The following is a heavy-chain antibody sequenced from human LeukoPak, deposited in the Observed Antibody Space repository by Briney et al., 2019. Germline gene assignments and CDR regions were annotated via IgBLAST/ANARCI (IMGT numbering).Heavy chain of an antibody. V-gene: IGHV4-61*08. D-gene: IGHD6-19*01. CDR2: IYYSGST. Sequence: SETLSLTCTVSGGSISSGGYYWSWIRQPPGKELEWIGYIYYSGSTNYNPSLKSRVTISVDTSKNQFSLKLSSVTAADTAVYYCARANSSGWPRFDYWGQGTLVTVSS. CDR1: GGSISSGGYY. CDR3: ARANSSGWPRFDY. J-gene: IGHJ4*02.